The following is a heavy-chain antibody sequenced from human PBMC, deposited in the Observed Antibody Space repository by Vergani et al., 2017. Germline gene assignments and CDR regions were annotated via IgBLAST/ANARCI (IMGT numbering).Heavy chain of an antibody. J-gene: IGHJ4*02. CDR2: ISWNSGSV. V-gene: IGHV3-9*01. Sequence: EVQLVESGGGLVQPGGSLKLSCAASGFTFSGSAMHWVRQASGKGLEWVSGISWNSGSVGYADSVKGRFTISRDNAKNSLYLQMNSLRAEDTAFYYCAKDASSGWYGDFDYWGQGTLVTVSS. CDR3: AKDASSGWYGDFDY. D-gene: IGHD6-19*01. CDR1: GFTFSGSA.